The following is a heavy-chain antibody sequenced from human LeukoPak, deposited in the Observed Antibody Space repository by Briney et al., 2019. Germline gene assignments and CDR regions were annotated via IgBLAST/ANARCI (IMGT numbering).Heavy chain of an antibody. CDR1: GGSISSSSYY. Sequence: SETLSLTCTVSGGSISSSSYYWGWIRQPPGKGLEWIGSIYYSGSTYYNPSLKSRVTISVDTSKNQFSLKLSSVTAADTAVYYCARQGIGNAPMDVWGKGTTVTVSS. CDR3: ARQGIGNAPMDV. D-gene: IGHD6-13*01. J-gene: IGHJ6*03. CDR2: IYYSGST. V-gene: IGHV4-39*01.